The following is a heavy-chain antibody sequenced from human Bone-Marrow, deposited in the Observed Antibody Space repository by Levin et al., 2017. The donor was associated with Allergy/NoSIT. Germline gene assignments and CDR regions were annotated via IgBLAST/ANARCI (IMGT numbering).Heavy chain of an antibody. D-gene: IGHD2-8*01. V-gene: IGHV3-11*01. CDR3: ARVGYCTNGACFPGAGTG. CDR1: GFTFSDYY. J-gene: IGHJ4*02. Sequence: GESLKISCAASGFTFSDYYMSWIRQAPGKGLEWVSYISSSGSTIYYADSVKGRFTISRDNAKNSLYLQMNSLRAEDTAVYYCARVGYCTNGACFPGAGTGWGQGTLVTVSS. CDR2: ISSSGSTI.